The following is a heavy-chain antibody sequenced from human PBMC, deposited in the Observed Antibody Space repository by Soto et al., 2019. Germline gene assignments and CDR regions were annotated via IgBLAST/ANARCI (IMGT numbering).Heavy chain of an antibody. V-gene: IGHV3-15*07. CDR3: TTGYYDSSGYSRY. J-gene: IGHJ4*02. D-gene: IGHD3-22*01. CDR2: IKSKTDGGTT. CDR1: GFTFSNAW. Sequence: GGSLRLSCAASGFTFSNAWMNWVRQAPGKGLEWVGRIKSKTDGGTTDYAAPVKGRFTISRDDSKNTLYLQMNSLKTEDTAVYYCTTGYYDSSGYSRYWGQGTLVTVSS.